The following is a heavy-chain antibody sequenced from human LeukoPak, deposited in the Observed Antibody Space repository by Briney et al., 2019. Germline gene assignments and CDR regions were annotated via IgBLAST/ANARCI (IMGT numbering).Heavy chain of an antibody. CDR3: ARGDSSSPLYYFDY. CDR2: IIPIFGTA. CDR1: GGTFSSYA. D-gene: IGHD6-6*01. V-gene: IGHV1-69*13. Sequence: ASVKVSCKASGGTFSSYAISWVRQAPGQGLEWMGGIIPIFGTANYAQKFQGRVTITADESTSTAYMELSSLRSEDTAVYYCARGDSSSPLYYFDYWAREPWSPSPQ. J-gene: IGHJ4*02.